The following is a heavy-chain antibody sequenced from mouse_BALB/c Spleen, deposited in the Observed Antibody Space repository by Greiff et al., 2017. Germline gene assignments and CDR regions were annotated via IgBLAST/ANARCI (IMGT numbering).Heavy chain of an antibody. CDR2: IWRGGST. Sequence: VQLQQSGPGLVQPSQSLSISCTVSGFSLTSYGVHWVRQSPGKGLEWLGVIWRGGSTDYNAAFISRLSISKDNSKSQVFFKMNSLQANDTAIYYCARNRGNLLGLWDAMDYWGQGTSVTVSS. CDR3: ARNRGNLLGLWDAMDY. D-gene: IGHD2-9*01. J-gene: IGHJ4*01. V-gene: IGHV2-2*02. CDR1: GFSLTSYG.